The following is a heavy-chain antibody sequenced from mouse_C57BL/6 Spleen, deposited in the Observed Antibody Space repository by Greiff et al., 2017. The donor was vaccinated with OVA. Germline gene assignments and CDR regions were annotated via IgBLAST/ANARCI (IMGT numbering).Heavy chain of an antibody. J-gene: IGHJ2*01. V-gene: IGHV3-6*01. CDR2: ISYDGSN. Sequence: EVKLVESGPGLVKPSQSLSLTCSVTGYSITSGYYWNWIRQFPGNKLEWMGYISYDGSNNYNPSLKNRISITRDTSKNQFFLKLNSVTTEDTATYYCAREDYGKGYWGQGTTLTVSS. CDR3: AREDYGKGY. CDR1: GYSITSGYY. D-gene: IGHD1-1*01.